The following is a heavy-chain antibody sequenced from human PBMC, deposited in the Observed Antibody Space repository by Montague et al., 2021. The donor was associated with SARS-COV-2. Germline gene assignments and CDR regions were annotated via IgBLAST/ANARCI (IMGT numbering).Heavy chain of an antibody. CDR1: GGSISSSSYY. D-gene: IGHD2-8*01. J-gene: IGHJ4*02. CDR2: IYNSGST. CDR3: ATITLGYCTNGVCQPPDY. Sequence: SETLSLTCTVSGGSISSSSYYWGWIRQPPGKGLEWIGSIYNSGSTYYNPSLKSRVTISVDTSKNQFSLKLSSVTAADTAVYYCATITLGYCTNGVCQPPDYWGQGTLVTVSS. V-gene: IGHV4-39*01.